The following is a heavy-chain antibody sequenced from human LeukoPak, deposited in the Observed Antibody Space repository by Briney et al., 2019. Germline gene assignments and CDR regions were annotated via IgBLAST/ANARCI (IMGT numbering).Heavy chain of an antibody. CDR2: ISGSGGSK. CDR3: ARDETAMATVPLDY. CDR1: GFTFSSYA. V-gene: IGHV3-23*01. J-gene: IGHJ4*02. Sequence: GGSLRLSCAASGFTFSSYAMSWVRQAPGKGLEWVSAISGSGGSKYYADSVRGRFTISRDNSKNTLYLQMNILRAEDTAVYYCARDETAMATVPLDYWGQGTLVTVSS. D-gene: IGHD5-18*01.